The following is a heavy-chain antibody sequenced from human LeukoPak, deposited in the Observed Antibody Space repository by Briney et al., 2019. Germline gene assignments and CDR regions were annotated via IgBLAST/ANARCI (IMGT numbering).Heavy chain of an antibody. Sequence: SVKVSCKASGGTFSSYAISWVRQAPGQGLEWMGGIIPIFGTANYAQKFQGRVTITADESTSTAYMELSSLRSEDTAVYYCAVGYYDSSGYEVPLYCYYYGMDVWGQGTTVTVSS. CDR3: AVGYYDSSGYEVPLYCYYYGMDV. D-gene: IGHD3-22*01. CDR2: IIPIFGTA. CDR1: GGTFSSYA. J-gene: IGHJ6*02. V-gene: IGHV1-69*13.